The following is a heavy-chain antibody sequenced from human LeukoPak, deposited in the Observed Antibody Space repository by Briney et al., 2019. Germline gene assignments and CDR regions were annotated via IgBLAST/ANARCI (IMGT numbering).Heavy chain of an antibody. D-gene: IGHD1-26*01. V-gene: IGHV3-74*01. Sequence: PGGSLRLSCAASGFTFSSYWMHWVRQAPGKGLVWVSRINSDGRSTSYADSVKGRFTISRDNAKNTLYLQMNSLRAEDTAVYYCARERGIYLYYFDYWGPGTLVTVSS. J-gene: IGHJ4*02. CDR3: ARERGIYLYYFDY. CDR2: INSDGRST. CDR1: GFTFSSYW.